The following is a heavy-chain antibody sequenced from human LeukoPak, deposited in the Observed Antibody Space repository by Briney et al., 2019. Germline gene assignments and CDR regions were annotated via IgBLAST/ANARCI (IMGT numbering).Heavy chain of an antibody. J-gene: IGHJ4*02. CDR1: GFTFDDHG. CDR3: ARDVEVVVATPDY. CDR2: INWNGGSI. V-gene: IGHV3-20*04. D-gene: IGHD2-15*01. Sequence: GGSLRLSCVASGFTFDDHGMSWVRQAPGKGLEWVSGINWNGGSIGYGDSVRGRFTISRDNAKNSLYLQMNSLRAEDTAFYYCARDVEVVVATPDYWGQGTLVIVSS.